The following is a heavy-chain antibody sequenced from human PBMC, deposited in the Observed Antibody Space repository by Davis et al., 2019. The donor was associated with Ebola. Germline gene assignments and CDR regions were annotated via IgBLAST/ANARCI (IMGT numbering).Heavy chain of an antibody. CDR1: GASISSGGYF. D-gene: IGHD6-19*01. CDR3: ARDGRGSSGWYRKPTDYGLDV. Sequence: MPSETLSLTCTVSGASISSGGYFWSWIRQSPGKGLEWIGYIYYSGGTYYNPSLKSRITISVDTSKNQFSLKLSSVTAADTAGYYCARDGRGSSGWYRKPTDYGLDVWGQGTTVTVSS. J-gene: IGHJ6*02. V-gene: IGHV4-31*03. CDR2: IYYSGGT.